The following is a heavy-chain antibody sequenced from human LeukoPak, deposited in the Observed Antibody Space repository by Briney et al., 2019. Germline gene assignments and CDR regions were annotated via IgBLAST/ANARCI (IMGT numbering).Heavy chain of an antibody. D-gene: IGHD3-3*01. V-gene: IGHV1-18*04. CDR1: GYTFTGYY. J-gene: IGHJ4*02. Sequence: ASVKVSCKASGYTFTGYYMHWVRQAPGQGLEWMGWISAYNGNTNYAQKLQGRVTMTTDTSTSTAYMELRSLRSDDTAVYYCARVDYDFWSDPRGYFDYWGQGTLVTVSS. CDR3: ARVDYDFWSDPRGYFDY. CDR2: ISAYNGNT.